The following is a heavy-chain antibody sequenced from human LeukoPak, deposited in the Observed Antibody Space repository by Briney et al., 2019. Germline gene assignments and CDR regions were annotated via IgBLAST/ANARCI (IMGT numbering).Heavy chain of an antibody. V-gene: IGHV1-8*01. Sequence: ASVTLSCKASEYTFTSYDINWVRRSPGHRLEWMRWMNPNSSNTGYAQKFQGRVTMARITSISTAYMELRSLRSEDTAVDYCAREQSAYDFWSGFYYYYGMDVWGQGTTVTVSS. D-gene: IGHD3-3*01. CDR2: MNPNSSNT. CDR1: EYTFTSYD. J-gene: IGHJ6*02. CDR3: AREQSAYDFWSGFYYYYGMDV.